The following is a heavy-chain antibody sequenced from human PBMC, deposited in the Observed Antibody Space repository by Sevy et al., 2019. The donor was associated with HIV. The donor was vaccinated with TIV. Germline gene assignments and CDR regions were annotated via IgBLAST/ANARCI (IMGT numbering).Heavy chain of an antibody. V-gene: IGHV3-23*01. D-gene: IGHD3-3*01. Sequence: GGSLRLSCAASGFTFSSYSMSWVRQAPGKGLEWVSTISRSSGSTYYADSVKGRFTISRDNSKNTLYLQINSLRAEDTAVYYCAKASITIFGVVTNVGGMDVWGQGTTVTVSS. J-gene: IGHJ6*02. CDR2: ISRSSGST. CDR3: AKASITIFGVVTNVGGMDV. CDR1: GFTFSSYS.